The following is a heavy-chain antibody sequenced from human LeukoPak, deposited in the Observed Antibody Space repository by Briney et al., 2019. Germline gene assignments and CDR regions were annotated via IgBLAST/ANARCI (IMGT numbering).Heavy chain of an antibody. CDR2: ISSSGSTI. CDR1: GFTFSSYE. D-gene: IGHD3-16*02. Sequence: QPGGSLRLSCAASGFTFSSYEMNWVRQAPGEGLEWVSYISSSGSTIYYADSVKGRFTISRDNAKNSLYLQMNSLRAEDTAVYYCAREDYGYVWGSYRIGAFDIWGQGTMVTVSS. CDR3: AREDYGYVWGSYRIGAFDI. J-gene: IGHJ3*02. V-gene: IGHV3-48*03.